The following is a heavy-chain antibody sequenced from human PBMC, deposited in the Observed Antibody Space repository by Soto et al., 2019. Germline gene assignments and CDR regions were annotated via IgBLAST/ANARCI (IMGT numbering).Heavy chain of an antibody. D-gene: IGHD6-13*01. CDR3: ARIEQTFNIAAAPDY. V-gene: IGHV5-51*01. J-gene: IGHJ4*02. CDR2: IYPGDSDT. Sequence: PGESLKISCMGSGYKVSTWHNFTSYWIAWVRQMPGEGLEWMGIIYPGDSDTRYSPSFQGQVTISADKSINSVYLQWSSLKASDTAMYYCARIEQTFNIAAAPDYWGQGTLVTVSS. CDR1: GYKVSTWHNFTSYW.